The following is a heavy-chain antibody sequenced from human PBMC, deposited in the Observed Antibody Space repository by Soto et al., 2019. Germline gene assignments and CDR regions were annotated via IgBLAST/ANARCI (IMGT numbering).Heavy chain of an antibody. CDR1: GYTFTGYF. J-gene: IGHJ4*02. CDR3: ARSHLSALIDF. Sequence: QVQLVQSGAEVKKPGASVKVSCKASGYTFTGYFMHWVRQAPGQGLEWMGWINPHSGDTNYAQKFQGRVTMTRDTSISTAHMELRRLRSDDTAVYYFARSHLSALIDFWGQGTLVTVSS. V-gene: IGHV1-2*02. CDR2: INPHSGDT. D-gene: IGHD6-6*01.